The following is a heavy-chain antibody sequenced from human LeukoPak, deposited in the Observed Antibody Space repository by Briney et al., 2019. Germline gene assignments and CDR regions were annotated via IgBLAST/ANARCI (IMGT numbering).Heavy chain of an antibody. CDR3: TREGVGGFDT. Sequence: GSLRLSCAASGFTFSSYSMNWVRQAPGKGLEWVSYISSSSSTIYYADSVKGRFTISRDNAKNSLYLQMNSLRVEDTAVYYCTREGVGGFDTWGQGAMVTASS. D-gene: IGHD3-16*01. J-gene: IGHJ3*02. CDR1: GFTFSSYS. V-gene: IGHV3-48*04. CDR2: ISSSSSTI.